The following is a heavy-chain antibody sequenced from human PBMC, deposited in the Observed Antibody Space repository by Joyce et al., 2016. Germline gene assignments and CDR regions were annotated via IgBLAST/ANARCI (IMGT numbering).Heavy chain of an antibody. D-gene: IGHD5-24*01. CDR3: AKDIEKFLQNYFDS. CDR1: GFTFDDYA. Sequence: EVQLVESGGGLVQPGGSLRLSCAHSGFTFDDYAMHWVRQAPGKALEWISSITWNGGRRDYVDSVKGRFTNSRDNAKDALFLEMHSLRAEDTAVYYCAKDIEKFLQNYFDSWGQGTLVSVSS. V-gene: IGHV3-9*01. J-gene: IGHJ4*02. CDR2: ITWNGGRR.